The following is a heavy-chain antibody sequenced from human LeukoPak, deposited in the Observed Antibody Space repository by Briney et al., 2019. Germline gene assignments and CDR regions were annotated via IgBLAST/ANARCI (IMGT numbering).Heavy chain of an antibody. V-gene: IGHV4-39*01. CDR1: GGSITSSGSY. Sequence: SETPSLTCTVSGGSITSSGSYWGWIRRPPGEGLEWIASVFYSGSTYYNPSLKSRVTISVDTSKNQFSLRLSSVTAADTAVYYCARRNYYGSGSYYAWGQGALVTVSS. CDR2: VFYSGST. D-gene: IGHD3-10*01. CDR3: ARRNYYGSGSYYA. J-gene: IGHJ5*02.